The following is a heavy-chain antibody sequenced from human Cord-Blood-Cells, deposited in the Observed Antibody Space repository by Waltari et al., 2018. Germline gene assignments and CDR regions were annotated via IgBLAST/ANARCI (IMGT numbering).Heavy chain of an antibody. Sequence: QVQLVQAGAEGKKPGASVKVSCKVSGYTLTALSMHWRRQAPGKGLEWMGGCDPEDDETIYAQKFQGRVTMTENTSTDTAYMELSSLRSEDTAVYYCATANSGSYLVDDWGQGTLVTVSS. J-gene: IGHJ4*02. CDR2: CDPEDDET. CDR3: ATANSGSYLVDD. D-gene: IGHD1-26*01. CDR1: GYTLTALS. V-gene: IGHV1-24*01.